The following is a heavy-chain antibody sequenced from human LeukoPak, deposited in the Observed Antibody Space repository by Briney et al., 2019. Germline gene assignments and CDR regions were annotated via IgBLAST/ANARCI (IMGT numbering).Heavy chain of an antibody. CDR3: ARDHDYGDYAGY. Sequence: SQTLSLTCTVSGGSISSGSYYWSWIRQPAGKGLEWIGRIYTSGSTNYNPPLKSRVTISVDTSKNQFSLKLSSVTAADTAVYYCARDHDYGDYAGYWGQGTLVTVSS. CDR2: IYTSGST. CDR1: GGSISSGSYY. J-gene: IGHJ4*02. D-gene: IGHD4-17*01. V-gene: IGHV4-61*02.